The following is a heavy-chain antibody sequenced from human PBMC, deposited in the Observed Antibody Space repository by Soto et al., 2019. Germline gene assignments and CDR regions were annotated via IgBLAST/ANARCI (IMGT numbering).Heavy chain of an antibody. J-gene: IGHJ4*02. Sequence: VHLVASGGDLVQPGGSLRLSCAASGFTFSNYWMHWVRQGPGKGLVWVSRVNSDESSTSYADSVKGRFTISRDNAKNTLYLQMSSLRFEDTALYYCVCFECGRTAVVTAMEANGYWGQGTLVTVSS. D-gene: IGHD2-21*02. CDR1: GFTFSNYW. CDR3: VCFECGRTAVVTAMEANGY. V-gene: IGHV3-74*01. CDR2: VNSDESST.